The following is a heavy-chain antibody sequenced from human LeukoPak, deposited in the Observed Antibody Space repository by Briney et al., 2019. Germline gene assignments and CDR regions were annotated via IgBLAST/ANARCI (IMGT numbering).Heavy chain of an antibody. CDR3: ASIVGSETYHYNMDV. D-gene: IGHD3-10*01. CDR2: IYYSGST. V-gene: IGHV4-59*01. CDR1: GGSISSYY. J-gene: IGHJ6*03. Sequence: PSETLSLTCTVSGGSISSYYWNWIRQPPGKGLEWIGYIYYSGSTNYNPSLKSRVTISVDTSKNQFSLKLSSVTAADTAVYYCASIVGSETYHYNMDVWGRGTTVTVSS.